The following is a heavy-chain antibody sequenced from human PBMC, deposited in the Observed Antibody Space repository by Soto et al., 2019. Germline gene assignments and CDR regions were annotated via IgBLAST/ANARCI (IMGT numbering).Heavy chain of an antibody. D-gene: IGHD3-22*01. CDR1: GFTFSSYA. CDR3: AKDYYYDSSGYYGTVFDH. Sequence: PGGSLRLSCAASGFTFSSYAMSWVRQAPGKGLEWVSAISGSGGSTYYADSVKGRFTISRDNSKNTLYLQMNSLRAEDTAVYYCAKDYYYDSSGYYGTVFDHWGQGTLVTVSS. J-gene: IGHJ4*02. CDR2: ISGSGGST. V-gene: IGHV3-23*01.